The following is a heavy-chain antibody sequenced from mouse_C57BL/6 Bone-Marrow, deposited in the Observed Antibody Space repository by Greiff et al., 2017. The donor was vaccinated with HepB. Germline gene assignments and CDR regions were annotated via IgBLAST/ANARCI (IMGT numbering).Heavy chain of an antibody. D-gene: IGHD1-1*01. CDR3: TYYPRFAY. CDR2: IDPENGDT. CDR1: GFNIKDDY. J-gene: IGHJ3*01. Sequence: VHVKQSGAELVRPGASVKLSCTASGFNIKDDYMHWVKQRPEQGLEWIGWIDPENGDTEYASKFQGKATITADTSSNTAYLQLSSLTSEDTAVYYCTYYPRFAYWGQGTLVTVSA. V-gene: IGHV14-4*01.